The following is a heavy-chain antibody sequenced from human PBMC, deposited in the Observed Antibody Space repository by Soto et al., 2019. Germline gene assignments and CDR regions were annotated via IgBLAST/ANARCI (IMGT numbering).Heavy chain of an antibody. CDR1: GYTFTNYG. Sequence: ASVKVSCKAAGYTFTNYGISWVRQAPGQGLEWIGWISAYNGKIDYAQKVQGRITMTTDTSTSTAFMELRSLRSDDTAVYYCARETIPQMYYYGKYVWGQGTTVTVSS. D-gene: IGHD3-16*01. J-gene: IGHJ6*02. CDR2: ISAYNGKI. CDR3: ARETIPQMYYYGKYV. V-gene: IGHV1-18*01.